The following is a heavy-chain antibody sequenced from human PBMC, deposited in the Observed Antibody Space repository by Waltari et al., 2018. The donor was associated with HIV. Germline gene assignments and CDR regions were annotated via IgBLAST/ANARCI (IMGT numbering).Heavy chain of an antibody. CDR1: GVPVNDYF. V-gene: IGHV3-11*01. Sequence: QVQLVESGGGLVMPGGSQRPSCAASGVPVNDYFMKWIRQAPGKGLEWISYITPTGDFMYYADSVRGRFTVSRDSAKNLLYLQVNSLTAEDTAVYYCARDAVTDDAFDLWGQGTMVTXSS. D-gene: IGHD6-19*01. CDR2: ITPTGDFM. CDR3: ARDAVTDDAFDL. J-gene: IGHJ3*01.